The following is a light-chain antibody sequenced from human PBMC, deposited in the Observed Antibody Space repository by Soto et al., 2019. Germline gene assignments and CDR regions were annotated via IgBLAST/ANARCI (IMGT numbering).Light chain of an antibody. V-gene: IGKV3-20*01. J-gene: IGKJ2*01. CDR3: QQYCSSRRT. Sequence: EIVLTQSPGTLSLSPVEIATLSCRASQSVGSTYLAWYQQKPGQAPRLLIYGASSRATGIPDRFSGSGSGTAFTLTISRLETEDFGVYYCQQYCSSRRTFGQGTKLEIK. CDR2: GAS. CDR1: QSVGSTY.